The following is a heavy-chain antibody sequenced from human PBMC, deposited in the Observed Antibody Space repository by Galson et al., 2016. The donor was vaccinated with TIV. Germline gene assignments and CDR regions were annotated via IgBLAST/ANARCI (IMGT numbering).Heavy chain of an antibody. V-gene: IGHV3-9*01. J-gene: IGHJ6*02. CDR2: ISSNSVYL. CDR3: AKERGYSYGSPQDYYYGMDV. CDR1: GFSFDDYG. Sequence: LRLSCAASGFSFDDYGMHWVRQAPGKGLEWVSGISSNSVYLGYADSVKGRFTISRDNAKNSLYLQMNSLRHEDTALYYCAKERGYSYGSPQDYYYGMDVWGQGTTVTVSS. D-gene: IGHD5-18*01.